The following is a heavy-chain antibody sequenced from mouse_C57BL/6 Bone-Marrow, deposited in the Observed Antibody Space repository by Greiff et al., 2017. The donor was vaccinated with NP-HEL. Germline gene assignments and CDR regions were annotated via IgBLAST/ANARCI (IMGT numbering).Heavy chain of an antibody. V-gene: IGHV1-31*01. J-gene: IGHJ3*01. CDR3: ARAGLETSYDYDDVAWFAY. D-gene: IGHD2-4*01. CDR1: GYSFTGYY. CDR2: IYPYNGVS. Sequence: EVQLQQSGPELVKPGASVKISCKASGYSFTGYYMHWVKQSHGNILDWIGYIYPYNGVSSYNQKFKGKATLTVDKSSSTAYMELRSLTSEDSAVYYCARAGLETSYDYDDVAWFAYWGQGTLVTVSA.